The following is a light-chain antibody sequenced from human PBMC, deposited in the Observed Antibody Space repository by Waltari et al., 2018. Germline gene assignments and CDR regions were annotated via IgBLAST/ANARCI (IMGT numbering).Light chain of an antibody. Sequence: QSALTQPASVSGSPGQSITISCTGTNSDVGGYNIVSWYQQHPGKAPKLMIYDVSNRPSGVFNRFSGSKSGNTASLTISGLQAEDEADYYCSSYTSSSTLVFGGGTKVTVL. V-gene: IGLV2-14*01. J-gene: IGLJ2*01. CDR3: SSYTSSSTLV. CDR1: NSDVGGYNI. CDR2: DVS.